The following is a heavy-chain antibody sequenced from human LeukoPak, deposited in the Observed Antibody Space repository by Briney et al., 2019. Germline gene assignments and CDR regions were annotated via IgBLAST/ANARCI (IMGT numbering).Heavy chain of an antibody. CDR2: MNPNSGNT. V-gene: IGHV1-8*01. CDR1: GYTFTSYD. CDR3: ATYYYYDSSGFGAFDI. D-gene: IGHD3-22*01. J-gene: IGHJ3*02. Sequence: ASVKVSCKASGYTFTSYDINWVRQATGQGLEWMGWMNPNSGNTGYAQKFQGRVTMTRNTSISTAYMELSSLRSEDTAVYYCATYYYYDSSGFGAFDIWGQGTMVTVSS.